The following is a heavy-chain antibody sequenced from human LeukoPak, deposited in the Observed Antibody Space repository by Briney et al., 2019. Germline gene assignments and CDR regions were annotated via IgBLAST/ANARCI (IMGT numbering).Heavy chain of an antibody. D-gene: IGHD3-16*01. Sequence: GGSLRLSCAASGFTVSSNYMSWVRQAPGKGLEWVSVIYSGGGTHYADSVKGRFTISRDNSQNTVYLQMNSLRAEDTAVYFCARTEGGAYFYYWGQGTLVTVSS. CDR2: IYSGGGT. J-gene: IGHJ4*02. CDR1: GFTVSSNY. CDR3: ARTEGGAYFYY. V-gene: IGHV3-66*01.